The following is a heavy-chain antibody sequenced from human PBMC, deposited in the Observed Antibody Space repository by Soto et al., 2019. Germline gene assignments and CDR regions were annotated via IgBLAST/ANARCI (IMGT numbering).Heavy chain of an antibody. CDR2: IYYSGST. D-gene: IGHD3-10*01. CDR1: GGSISSYY. CDR3: ARLWFGEFQPFDY. V-gene: IGHV4-59*01. J-gene: IGHJ4*02. Sequence: SETLSLTCTVSGGSISSYYWSWIRQPPGKGLEWIGYIYYSGSTNYNPSLKSRVTISVDTSKNQFSLKLSSVTAADTAVYYCARLWFGEFQPFDYWGQGTLVTVSS.